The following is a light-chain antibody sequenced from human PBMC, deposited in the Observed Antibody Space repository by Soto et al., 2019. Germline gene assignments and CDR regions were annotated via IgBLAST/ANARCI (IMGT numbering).Light chain of an antibody. CDR3: QQYYSYPPWT. CDR2: AAS. V-gene: IGKV1-9*01. Sequence: DIQMTQSPSSLSASVGDRVTITCRASQSISSYLAWYQQKPGKAPKLLIYAASTLQSGVPSRFSGSGSGTDFTLTISCLQSEDFATYYCQQYYSYPPWTFGQGTKVDIK. CDR1: QSISSY. J-gene: IGKJ1*01.